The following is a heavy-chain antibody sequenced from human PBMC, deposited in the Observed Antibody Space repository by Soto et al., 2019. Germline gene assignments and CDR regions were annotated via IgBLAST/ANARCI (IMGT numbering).Heavy chain of an antibody. J-gene: IGHJ6*02. CDR2: ISGSSSSI. CDR1: GFTFSHYS. D-gene: IGHD3-3*01. Sequence: GGSLRLSCAASGFTFSHYSMNWVRQAPGKGLEWVSYISGSSSSIYYADSVEGRFTISRDNAKNSLYLQMNSLSDDDTAVYYCARLPGEIFAYFHYGMDVWGQGTTVTVSS. V-gene: IGHV3-48*02. CDR3: ARLPGEIFAYFHYGMDV.